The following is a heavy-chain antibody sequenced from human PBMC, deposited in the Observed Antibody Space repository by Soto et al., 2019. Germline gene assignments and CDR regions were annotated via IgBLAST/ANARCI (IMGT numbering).Heavy chain of an antibody. V-gene: IGHV4-59*01. CDR3: ASGQWLVHFSDY. Sequence: LSLTCTVSGGSISSYYWSWIRQPPGKGLEWIGYIYYSGSTNYNPSLKSRVTISVDTSKNQFSLKLSSVTAADTAVYYCASGQWLVHFSDYWGQGTLVTVSS. CDR1: GGSISSYY. J-gene: IGHJ4*02. CDR2: IYYSGST. D-gene: IGHD6-19*01.